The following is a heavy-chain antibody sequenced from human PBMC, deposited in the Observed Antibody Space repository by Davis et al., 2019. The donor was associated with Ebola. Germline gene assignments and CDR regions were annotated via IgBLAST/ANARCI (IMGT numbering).Heavy chain of an antibody. J-gene: IGHJ6*04. D-gene: IGHD3-9*01. CDR2: IYYSGST. V-gene: IGHV4-61*01. CDR1: GGSVSSGSYY. Sequence: PGGSLRLSCTVSGGSVSSGSYYWSWIRQPPGKGLEWIGYIYYSGSTNYNPSLKSRVTISVDTSKNQFSLKLSSVTAADTAVYYCASIEIGDDILTGSNYGMDVWGKGTTVTVSS. CDR3: ASIEIGDDILTGSNYGMDV.